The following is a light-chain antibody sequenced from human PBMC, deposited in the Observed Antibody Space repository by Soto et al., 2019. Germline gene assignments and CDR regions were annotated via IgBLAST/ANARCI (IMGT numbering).Light chain of an antibody. CDR3: QVWDSSGDHHVI. CDR1: NIGSKG. Sequence: SYELTQPPSVSVAPGQTARITCGGDNIGSKGVHWYQQKPGQAPVLVVYDDSDRPSGIPERFTGSNSGNTATLTISTVEAGDEAGYYCQVWDSSGDHHVIFGGGTKVTVL. V-gene: IGLV3-21*02. J-gene: IGLJ2*01. CDR2: DDS.